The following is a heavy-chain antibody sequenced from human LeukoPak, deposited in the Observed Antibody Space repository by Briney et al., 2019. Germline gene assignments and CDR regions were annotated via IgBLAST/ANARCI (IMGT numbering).Heavy chain of an antibody. D-gene: IGHD6-6*01. CDR2: FYSGGST. V-gene: IGHV3-66*01. J-gene: IGHJ4*02. CDR3: ARDLVN. Sequence: TGGSLRLSCAASGFTVSSNHMSWVRQAPGKGLEWVSVFYSGGSTDYADSVKGRFTISRDSSKNAVHLQMNSPRAEDTAVYYCARDLVNWGQGTLVTVSS. CDR1: GFTVSSNH.